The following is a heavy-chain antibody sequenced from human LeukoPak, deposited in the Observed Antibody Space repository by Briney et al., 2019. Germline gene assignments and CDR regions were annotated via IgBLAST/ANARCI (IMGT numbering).Heavy chain of an antibody. CDR3: ARPRGQKGSSWDY. CDR2: IIPILGIE. D-gene: IGHD6-13*01. Sequence: VASVNVSCKASGGTFSSYAISWVRQAPGQGLEWMGRIIPILGIENYAQKFQGRVTITADKSTSTAYMELSSLRSEDTAVYYCARPRGQKGSSWDYWGQGTLVTVSS. V-gene: IGHV1-69*04. J-gene: IGHJ4*02. CDR1: GGTFSSYA.